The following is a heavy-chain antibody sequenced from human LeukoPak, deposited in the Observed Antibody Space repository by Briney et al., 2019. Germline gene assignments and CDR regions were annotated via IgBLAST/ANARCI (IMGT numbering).Heavy chain of an antibody. CDR2: INHSGST. CDR3: ARGPLRSGYYRPNWFDP. V-gene: IGHV4-34*01. D-gene: IGHD3-3*01. CDR1: GGSFSGYY. J-gene: IGHJ5*02. Sequence: ASETLSLTCAVYGGSFSGYYWSWIRQPPGKGLEWIGEINHSGSTNYNPSLKSRVTISVDTSKNQFSLKLNPVTAADTTVYYCARGPLRSGYYRPNWFDPWGQGTLVTVSS.